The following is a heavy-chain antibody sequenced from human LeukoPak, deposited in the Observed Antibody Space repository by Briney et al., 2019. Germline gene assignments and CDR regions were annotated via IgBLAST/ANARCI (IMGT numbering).Heavy chain of an antibody. CDR3: ARDITSVGFDP. Sequence: ASVKVSCKASGYTFTGYGISWVRQAPGQGLEWMGWISAYNGNTNYAQKLQGRVTMTTDTSTTTAYMELRSLRSDDTAVYYCARDITSVGFDPWGQGTLVTVSS. D-gene: IGHD3-16*01. CDR1: GYTFTGYG. V-gene: IGHV1-18*01. CDR2: ISAYNGNT. J-gene: IGHJ5*02.